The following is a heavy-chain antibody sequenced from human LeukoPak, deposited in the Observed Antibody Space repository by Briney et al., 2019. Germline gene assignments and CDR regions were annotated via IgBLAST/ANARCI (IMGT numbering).Heavy chain of an antibody. CDR1: GGSISSYY. Sequence: SETLSLTFTVSGGSISSYYWSWIRQPPGKGLEWIRYIYYSGSTNYNPSLKSRVTISVDTSKNQFSLKLSSVTAADTAVYYCARGGYGGNTFDYWGQGTLVTVSS. CDR2: IYYSGST. D-gene: IGHD4-23*01. CDR3: ARGGYGGNTFDY. V-gene: IGHV4-59*01. J-gene: IGHJ4*02.